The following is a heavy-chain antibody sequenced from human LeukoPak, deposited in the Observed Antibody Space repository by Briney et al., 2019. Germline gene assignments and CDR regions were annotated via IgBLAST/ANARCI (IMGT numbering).Heavy chain of an antibody. V-gene: IGHV4-34*01. CDR2: INHSGST. CDR3: GSGSSAKGPFDY. J-gene: IGHJ4*02. Sequence: SSETLSLTCAVYGGSFSGYYWSWIRQPPGKGLEWIGEINHSGSTNYNPSLKSRVTISVDTSKNQFSLKLSSVTAADTAVYYCGSGSSAKGPFDYWAKEPLVTVSS. CDR1: GGSFSGYY. D-gene: IGHD3-22*01.